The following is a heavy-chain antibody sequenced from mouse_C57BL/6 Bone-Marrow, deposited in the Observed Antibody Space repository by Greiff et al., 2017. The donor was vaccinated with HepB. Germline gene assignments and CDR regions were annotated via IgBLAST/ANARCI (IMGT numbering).Heavy chain of an antibody. D-gene: IGHD2-4*01. CDR2: INPSSGYT. J-gene: IGHJ4*01. Sequence: QVQLKQSGAELAKPGASVKLSCKASGYTFTSYWMHWVKQRPGQGLEWIGYINPSSGYTKYNQKFKDKATLTADKSSSTAYMQLSSLTYEDSAVYYCARKNPDYDGPMDYWGQGTSVTVSS. CDR3: ARKNPDYDGPMDY. V-gene: IGHV1-7*01. CDR1: GYTFTSYW.